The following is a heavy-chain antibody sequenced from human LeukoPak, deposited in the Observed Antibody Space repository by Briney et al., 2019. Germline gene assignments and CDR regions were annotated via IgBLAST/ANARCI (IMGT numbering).Heavy chain of an antibody. CDR2: ISAYNGHT. CDR1: GYTFSSYG. J-gene: IGHJ5*02. CDR3: ARDRGVRGVRPFDP. V-gene: IGHV1-18*01. Sequence: ASVKVSCKASGYTFSSYGISWVRQAPGQGLEWMGWISAYNGHTNYAQKFQGRVTMTRDTSISTAYMELSRLRSDDTAVYYCARDRGVRGVRPFDPWGQGTLVTVSS. D-gene: IGHD3-10*01.